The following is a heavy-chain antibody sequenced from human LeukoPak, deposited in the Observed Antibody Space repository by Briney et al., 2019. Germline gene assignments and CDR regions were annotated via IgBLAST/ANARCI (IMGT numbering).Heavy chain of an antibody. CDR2: INPHSDGT. Sequence: ASVKVSCKASGYTFTGYYMHWVRQAPGQGLEWMGWINPHSDGTNYAQKFQGRVTMTRDTSISTAYMELSRLTSDDTAVYYCARGINQYYYDSSGPSDYWGQGTLVTVSS. CDR3: ARGINQYYYDSSGPSDY. D-gene: IGHD3-22*01. J-gene: IGHJ4*02. V-gene: IGHV1-2*02. CDR1: GYTFTGYY.